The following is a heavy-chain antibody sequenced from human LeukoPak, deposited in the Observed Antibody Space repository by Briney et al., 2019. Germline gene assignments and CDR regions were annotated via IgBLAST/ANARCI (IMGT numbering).Heavy chain of an antibody. V-gene: IGHV3-33*01. Sequence: PGRSLRLSCAASGSTFSSYGMHWVRQAPGKGLEWVAVIWYDGSNKYYADSVKGRFTISRDNSKNTLYLQMNSLRAEDTAVYYCARDRGDYGDLDAFDIWGQGTMVTVSS. D-gene: IGHD4-17*01. CDR2: IWYDGSNK. CDR3: ARDRGDYGDLDAFDI. J-gene: IGHJ3*02. CDR1: GSTFSSYG.